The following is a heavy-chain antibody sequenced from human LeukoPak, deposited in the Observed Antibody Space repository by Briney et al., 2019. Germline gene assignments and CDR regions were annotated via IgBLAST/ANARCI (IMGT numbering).Heavy chain of an antibody. J-gene: IGHJ6*02. V-gene: IGHV3-66*01. Sequence: GGSLRLSCAASGFTVSSNYMSWVRQAPGKGLERVSVIYSGGSTYYADSVKGRFTISRDNSKNTLYLQMNSLRAEDTAVYYCARDTIGYCSSTSCYTSYYYYGMDVWGQGTTVTVSS. D-gene: IGHD2-2*02. CDR2: IYSGGST. CDR1: GFTVSSNY. CDR3: ARDTIGYCSSTSCYTSYYYYGMDV.